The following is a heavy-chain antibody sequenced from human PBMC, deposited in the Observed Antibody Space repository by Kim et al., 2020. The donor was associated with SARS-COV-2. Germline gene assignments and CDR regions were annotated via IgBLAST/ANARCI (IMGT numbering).Heavy chain of an antibody. D-gene: IGHD4-4*01. Sequence: GGSLRLSCAASGFTFSSYAMSWVRQAPGKGLEWVSAISGSGGSTYYADSVKGRFTISRDNSKNTLYLQMNSLRAEDTAVYYCAKDGLGTTVTPHPLPFGYWGQGTLVTVSS. CDR1: GFTFSSYA. CDR2: ISGSGGST. CDR3: AKDGLGTTVTPHPLPFGY. J-gene: IGHJ4*02. V-gene: IGHV3-23*01.